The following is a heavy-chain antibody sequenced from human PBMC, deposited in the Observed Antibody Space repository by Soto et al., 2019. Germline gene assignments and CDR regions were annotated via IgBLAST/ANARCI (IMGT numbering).Heavy chain of an antibody. CDR3: ARWDIVATMFDY. CDR1: GFTVSSNY. J-gene: IGHJ4*02. V-gene: IGHV3-53*02. Sequence: EVQLVETGGGLIQPGGSLSLSCAASGFTVSSNYMSWVRQAPGKGLEWVSVIYSGGSTYYADSVKGRFTISRDNSKNTLYLQMNSRRAEDTAVYYCARWDIVATMFDYWGQGTLVTVSS. D-gene: IGHD5-12*01. CDR2: IYSGGST.